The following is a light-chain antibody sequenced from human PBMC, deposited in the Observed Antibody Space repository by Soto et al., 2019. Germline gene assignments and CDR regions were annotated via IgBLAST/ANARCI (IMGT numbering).Light chain of an antibody. J-gene: IGKJ3*01. CDR1: QSVGSSY. V-gene: IGKV3-20*01. CDR2: GAS. Sequence: EIVLTQSPGTLSLSPGERATLSCRASQSVGSSYLAWYQQKPGQAPRLLIYGASSRATGILDRFSGSGSGTDFTLTISGLEPEDFAVYYCQHYGSSPLFTFGPGTKVDIK. CDR3: QHYGSSPLFT.